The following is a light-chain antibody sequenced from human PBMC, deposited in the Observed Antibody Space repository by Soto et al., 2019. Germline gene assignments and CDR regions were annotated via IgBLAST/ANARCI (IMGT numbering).Light chain of an antibody. J-gene: IGKJ3*01. CDR1: QDISNY. CDR3: QQYDNLPFT. Sequence: DIQMTQSPSSLSASVGDRVIITCQASQDISNYLNWYQQKPGKAPKLLIYDASNLETGVLSRFSGSGSGTDFTFTISSLQPEDIATYYCQQYDNLPFTFGPGTKVDIK. CDR2: DAS. V-gene: IGKV1-33*01.